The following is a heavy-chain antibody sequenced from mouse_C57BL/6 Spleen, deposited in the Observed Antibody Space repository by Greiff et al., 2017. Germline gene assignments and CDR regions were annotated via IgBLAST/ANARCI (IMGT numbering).Heavy chain of an antibody. CDR3: ARLIYYDPGYFDY. CDR1: GFTFSSYT. CDR2: ISGGGGNT. Sequence: EVKLVESGGGLVKPGGSLKLSCAASGFTFSSYTMSWVRQTPEKRLEWVATISGGGGNTYYPDSVKGRFTISRDHAKNPLYLQMSSLRSEDTALYYCARLIYYDPGYFDYWGQGTTLTVSS. V-gene: IGHV5-9*01. D-gene: IGHD2-4*01. J-gene: IGHJ2*01.